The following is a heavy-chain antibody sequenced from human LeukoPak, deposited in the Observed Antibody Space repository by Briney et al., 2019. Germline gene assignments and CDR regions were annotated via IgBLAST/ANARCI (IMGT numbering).Heavy chain of an antibody. CDR2: IWSDGSKE. CDR3: ARVFCTGGSCYGPFDY. J-gene: IGHJ4*02. CDR1: GFTFSSSG. V-gene: IGHV3-33*08. D-gene: IGHD2-15*01. Sequence: GGSLRLSCAASGFTFSSSGMHWVRQAPGNGLEWLAVIWSDGSKEYYADSVKGRFSIPRDNSRNTVYVQLNSLRVEDPTLFYSARVFCTGGSCYGPFDYWGQGTLVTVSS.